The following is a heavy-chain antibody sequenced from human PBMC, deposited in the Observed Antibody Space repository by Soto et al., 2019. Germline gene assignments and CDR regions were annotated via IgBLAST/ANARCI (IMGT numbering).Heavy chain of an antibody. Sequence: SLRLSCAASGFTFSSYAMSWVRQAPGKGLEWVSAISGSGGSTYYADSVRGRFTISRDNSKNTLYLQMNSLRAEDTAVYYCAKGVVPAAIDWDYYYYYGMDVWGQGTTVTVSS. V-gene: IGHV3-23*01. CDR2: ISGSGGST. J-gene: IGHJ6*02. CDR3: AKGVVPAAIDWDYYYYYGMDV. CDR1: GFTFSSYA. D-gene: IGHD2-2*01.